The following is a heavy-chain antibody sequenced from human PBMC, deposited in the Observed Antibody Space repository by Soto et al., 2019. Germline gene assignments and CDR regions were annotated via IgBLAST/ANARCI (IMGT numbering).Heavy chain of an antibody. Sequence: SETLSLTCAVYGGSFSGYYWSWIRQPPGKGLEWIGEINHSGSTNYNPSLKSRVTISVDTSKNQFSLQWSSLKASDTAMYYCARGYSSGWLDYWGQGTLVTVSS. V-gene: IGHV4-34*01. CDR1: GGSFSGYY. D-gene: IGHD6-19*01. J-gene: IGHJ4*02. CDR2: INHSGST. CDR3: ARGYSSGWLDY.